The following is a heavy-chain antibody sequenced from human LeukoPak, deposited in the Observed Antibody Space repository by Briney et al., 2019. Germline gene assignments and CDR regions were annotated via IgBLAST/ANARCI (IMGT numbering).Heavy chain of an antibody. J-gene: IGHJ4*02. Sequence: SETLSLTCAMYGGSFSGWYWSWIRQPPGKGLEWIGEINHSGTTNYNPSLKSRVTISVDTSKKQFSLKLSSATAADTAVYYCAIDSGASGGVGYWGQGILATVSS. CDR1: GGSFSGWY. CDR3: AIDSGASGGVGY. D-gene: IGHD4/OR15-4a*01. CDR2: INHSGTT. V-gene: IGHV4-34*01.